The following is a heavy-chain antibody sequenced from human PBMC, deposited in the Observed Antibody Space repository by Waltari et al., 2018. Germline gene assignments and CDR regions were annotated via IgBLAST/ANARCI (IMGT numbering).Heavy chain of an antibody. Sequence: GHLLASGGGLVQPGGSRRVSGEGSEYDLPTFRMSWVRQAPGKGLEWVAFARSKTYGGIPEYAASVKGRFTVSRDDSKSIAYLQMDSLKTEDTAVYYCGRGRTVPGAKYYSDYWGQGTLVTVSS. J-gene: IGHJ4*02. CDR3: GRGRTVPGAKYYSDY. CDR1: EYDLPTFR. D-gene: IGHD2-2*01. CDR2: ARSKTYGGIP. V-gene: IGHV3-49*02.